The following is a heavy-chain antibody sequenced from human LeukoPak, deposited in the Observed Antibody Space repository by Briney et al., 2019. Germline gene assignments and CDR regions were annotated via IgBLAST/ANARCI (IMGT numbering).Heavy chain of an antibody. J-gene: IGHJ5*01. Sequence: PGGSLRLSCAASGFTFSDYYMSWIRQAPGKRLEWVSDISSSGSYTNDADSVKGRFTISRDNAKNSLHLEMNSLRVEDTAVYYCAREGYNSGPIPFDSWGQGTLVTVSS. D-gene: IGHD5-18*01. CDR1: GFTFSDYY. V-gene: IGHV3-11*06. CDR3: AREGYNSGPIPFDS. CDR2: ISSSGSYT.